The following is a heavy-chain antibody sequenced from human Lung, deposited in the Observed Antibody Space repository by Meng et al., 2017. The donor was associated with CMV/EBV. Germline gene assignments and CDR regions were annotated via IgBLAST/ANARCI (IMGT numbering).Heavy chain of an antibody. J-gene: IGHJ6*02. Sequence: AXVXVSXXASGYTFTTYDINWVRQATGQGLEWMGWMNPNSGNTGYAQKLQGRVTLTRVTSISTAYMELSSLTSDDTAVYYCARTRIEVEPDGRKSKNYNYGKDVWGQGTTVXVSS. V-gene: IGHV1-8*01. CDR3: ARTRIEVEPDGRKSKNYNYGKDV. CDR2: MNPNSGNT. CDR1: GYTFTTYD. D-gene: IGHD2-2*01.